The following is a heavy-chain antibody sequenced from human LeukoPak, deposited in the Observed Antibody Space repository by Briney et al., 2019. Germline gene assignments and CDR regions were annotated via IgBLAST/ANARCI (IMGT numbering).Heavy chain of an antibody. V-gene: IGHV3-21*04. CDR2: ISSSSSYI. Sequence: PGGSLRLSCAASRFTVSNTYMSWVRQAPGKGLEWVSSISSSSSYIYYADSVKGRFTISRDNAKNSLYLRMNSLRAEDTALYYCAKADLPPTYYDILTGYGFDYWGQGTLVTVSS. CDR1: RFTVSNTY. D-gene: IGHD3-9*01. CDR3: AKADLPPTYYDILTGYGFDY. J-gene: IGHJ4*02.